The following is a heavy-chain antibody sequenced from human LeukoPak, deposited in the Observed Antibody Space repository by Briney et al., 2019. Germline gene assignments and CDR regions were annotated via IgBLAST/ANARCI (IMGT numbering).Heavy chain of an antibody. D-gene: IGHD2-15*01. J-gene: IGHJ3*02. Sequence: GGSLRLSCAASGFTFSSYWMSWVRQAPGKGLEWVANIKQDGSEKYYVDSVKGRFRISRDNAKNSLYMQMSSLRAEDTAVYYCARRKVVVAASTDAFDIWGQGKIVTVSS. CDR1: GFTFSSYW. V-gene: IGHV3-7*01. CDR3: ARRKVVVAASTDAFDI. CDR2: IKQDGSEK.